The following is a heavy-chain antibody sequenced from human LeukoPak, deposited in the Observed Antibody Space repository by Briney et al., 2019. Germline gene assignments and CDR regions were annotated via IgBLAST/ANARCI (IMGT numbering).Heavy chain of an antibody. CDR3: AKDYGPKQLVFLDS. D-gene: IGHD6-13*01. Sequence: GGSLRLSCAASGFIFSSYEMNWIRQAPGKGLEWVSYISSTGSPRHYADSVKGRFTISRDNAKNSLYVQMNSLRGEDTAVYYCAKDYGPKQLVFLDSWGQGTLVTVSS. J-gene: IGHJ4*02. V-gene: IGHV3-48*03. CDR2: ISSTGSPR. CDR1: GFIFSSYE.